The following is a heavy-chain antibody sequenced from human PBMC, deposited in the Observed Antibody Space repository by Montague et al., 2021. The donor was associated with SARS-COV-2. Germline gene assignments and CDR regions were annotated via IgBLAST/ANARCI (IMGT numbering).Heavy chain of an antibody. D-gene: IGHD3-16*01. V-gene: IGHV4-59*01. CDR2: IYYSGST. J-gene: IGHJ4*02. CDR3: ASAFGAYVPLFEN. CDR1: GDSLTNYY. Sequence: SETLSLTCSVSGDSLTNYYWSWIRQPPGKGLERIGDIYYSGSTHYSPSLKSRVTISIDTSKEQFSLRLKSVTAADTAIYYCASAFGAYVPLFENWGQGSPVIVSS.